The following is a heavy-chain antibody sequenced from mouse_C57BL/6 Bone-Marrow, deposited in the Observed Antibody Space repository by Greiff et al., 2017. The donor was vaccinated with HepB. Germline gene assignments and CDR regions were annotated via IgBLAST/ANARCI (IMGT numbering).Heavy chain of an antibody. D-gene: IGHD2-4*01. CDR1: GYSITSGYY. J-gene: IGHJ1*03. CDR3: ARGGYDYDRDFDV. Sequence: VQLKESGPGLVKPSQSLSLTCSVTGYSITSGYYWNWIRQFPGNKLEWMGYISYDGSNNYNPSLKNRISITRDTSKNQFFLKLNSVTTEDTATYYCARGGYDYDRDFDVWGTGTTVTVSS. CDR2: ISYDGSN. V-gene: IGHV3-6*01.